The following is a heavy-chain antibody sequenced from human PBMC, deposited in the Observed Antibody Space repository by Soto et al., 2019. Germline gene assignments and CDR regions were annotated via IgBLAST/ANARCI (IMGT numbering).Heavy chain of an antibody. D-gene: IGHD2-15*01. CDR2: INQNAGKI. CDR3: ARLVERPCLNQ. J-gene: IGHJ4*02. Sequence: EVQLVEAGGGLVQPGGSLRLSCAASGFTLSSYWMSWVRQAPGRGLEWVANINQNAGKIYYVDSVNGRFTVSRDNAKNSLYLQMNSLSVENTAVYYCARLVERPCLNQWGQGTLVTVSS. V-gene: IGHV3-7*04. CDR1: GFTLSSYW.